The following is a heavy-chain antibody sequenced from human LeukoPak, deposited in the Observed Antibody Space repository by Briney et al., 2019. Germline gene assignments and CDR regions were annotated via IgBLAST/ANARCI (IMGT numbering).Heavy chain of an antibody. CDR1: GFTVSSNY. J-gene: IGHJ4*02. CDR3: AREGASSSFGY. CDR2: LYSGGNT. V-gene: IGHV3-53*01. D-gene: IGHD6-13*01. Sequence: GGSLRLSCVVSGFTVSSNYMSWVRQAPGKGLEWVSVLYSGGNTYHADSVKGRFTISRDNSKNTLYLQMSSLRAEDTAVYYCAREGASSSFGYWGQGTLVTVSS.